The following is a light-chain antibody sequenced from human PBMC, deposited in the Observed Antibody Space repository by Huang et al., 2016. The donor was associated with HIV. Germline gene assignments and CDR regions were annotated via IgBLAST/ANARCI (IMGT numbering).Light chain of an antibody. CDR2: WGS. CDR3: QQYYSTPRT. Sequence: DIVMTPSPDSLAVSLGERATINCKSNQSVLYSSNNKNYLAWYQQKPGQPPKLRIYWGSTRESGVPDRLSGGGSGTDFTLTISSLQDEDVAVYYCQQYYSTPRTFGQGTKVEIK. J-gene: IGKJ1*01. CDR1: QSVLYSSNNKNY. V-gene: IGKV4-1*01.